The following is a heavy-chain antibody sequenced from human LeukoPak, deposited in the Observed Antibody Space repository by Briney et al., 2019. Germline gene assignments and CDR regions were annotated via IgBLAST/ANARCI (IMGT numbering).Heavy chain of an antibody. Sequence: GGSPRLSCAASGFTFSDYYMSWIRQAPGKGLEWVSYISSSGSTIYYADSVKGRFTISRDNAKNSLYLQMNSLRAEDTAVYYCASSWDSSGWYDYFDYWGQGTLVTVSS. CDR1: GFTFSDYY. CDR2: ISSSGSTI. CDR3: ASSWDSSGWYDYFDY. J-gene: IGHJ4*02. V-gene: IGHV3-11*01. D-gene: IGHD6-19*01.